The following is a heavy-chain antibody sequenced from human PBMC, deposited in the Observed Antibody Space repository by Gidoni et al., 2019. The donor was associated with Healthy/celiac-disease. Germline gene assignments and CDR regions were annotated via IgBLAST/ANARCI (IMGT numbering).Heavy chain of an antibody. V-gene: IGHV1-46*01. CDR2: INPSGGST. CDR1: GYTFTSYY. J-gene: IGHJ3*02. Sequence: QVQLVQSGAEVKKPGASVKVSCKASGYTFTSYYMHWVRQAPGQGLEWMGIINPSGGSTSYAQKFQGRVTMTRDTSTSTVYMELSSLRSEDTAVYYCARDFGGFQDTGAADYYDSSGYLKAAFDIWGQGTMVTVSS. D-gene: IGHD3-22*01. CDR3: ARDFGGFQDTGAADYYDSSGYLKAAFDI.